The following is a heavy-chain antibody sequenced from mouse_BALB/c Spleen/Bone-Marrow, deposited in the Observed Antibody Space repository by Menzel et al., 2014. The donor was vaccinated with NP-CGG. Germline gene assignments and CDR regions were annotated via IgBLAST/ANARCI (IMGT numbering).Heavy chain of an antibody. J-gene: IGHJ4*01. CDR2: ISTYSGNT. CDR3: ARRTTGYAMDY. V-gene: IGHV1-67*01. Sequence: QGQLMESWPELVRPGVSVKISCNGSGYTFTDYAIHWVKQSPAKSLEWIGVISTYSGNTKYNQKFKDKATMTVDKSSSTAYMELARLTSEDSAIYYCARRTTGYAMDYWGQGTSVTVSS. CDR1: GYTFTDYA.